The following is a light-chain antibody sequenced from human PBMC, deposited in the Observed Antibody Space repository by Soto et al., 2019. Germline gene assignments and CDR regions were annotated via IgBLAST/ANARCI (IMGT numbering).Light chain of an antibody. CDR3: SSYAGSNNLVV. Sequence: QSALTQPPSASGSPGQSVTISCTGTSSDVGGYNYVSWYQQHPGKAPKLMIYEVSKRPSGVPDRFSGSKSGNTASLTVSGLQAEDEADYYCSSYAGSNNLVVFDGGTKVTVL. J-gene: IGLJ2*01. CDR1: SSDVGGYNY. CDR2: EVS. V-gene: IGLV2-8*01.